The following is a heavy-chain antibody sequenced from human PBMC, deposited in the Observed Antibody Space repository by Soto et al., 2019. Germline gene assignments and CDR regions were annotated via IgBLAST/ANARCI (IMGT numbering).Heavy chain of an antibody. D-gene: IGHD4-17*01. CDR3: ARDVHGDFPYYYYYMDA. CDR1: GYTFTSYA. Sequence: ASVKVSCKASGYTFTSYAMHWVRQAPGQRLEWMGWINAGNGNTKYSQKFQGRVTITRDTSASTAYMELSSLRSEDTAVYYCARDVHGDFPYYYYYMDAWGKGTTVTVSS. V-gene: IGHV1-3*01. CDR2: INAGNGNT. J-gene: IGHJ6*03.